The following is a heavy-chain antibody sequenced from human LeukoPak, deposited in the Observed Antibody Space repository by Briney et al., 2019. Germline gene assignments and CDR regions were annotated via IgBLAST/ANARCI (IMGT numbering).Heavy chain of an antibody. CDR2: IWYDGSNK. D-gene: IGHD3-22*01. J-gene: IGHJ4*02. CDR3: AKGAMYYYDSSGYYLDY. V-gene: IGHV3-30*02. Sequence: SGGSLRLSCAASGFTFSTYAMHWVRQAPGKGLEWVSVIWYDGSNKFYADSVKGRFTISRDNSKNTLYLQMNSLRAEDSAVYYCAKGAMYYYDSSGYYLDYWGQGTLVTVSS. CDR1: GFTFSTYA.